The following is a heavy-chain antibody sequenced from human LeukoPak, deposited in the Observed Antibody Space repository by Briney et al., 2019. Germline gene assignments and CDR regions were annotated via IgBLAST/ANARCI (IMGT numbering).Heavy chain of an antibody. V-gene: IGHV4-31*03. CDR3: ARGRGYSGYVRY. CDR1: GGSISSGGFY. J-gene: IGHJ4*02. D-gene: IGHD5-12*01. Sequence: PSETLPLTCTVSGGSISSGGFYWNWIRQHPGKGLEWIGYIYSSGSTYHNPSLESRLTVSVDTSKNQFSLKLSSVTAADTAVYYCARGRGYSGYVRYWGQGTLVTVSS. CDR2: IYSSGST.